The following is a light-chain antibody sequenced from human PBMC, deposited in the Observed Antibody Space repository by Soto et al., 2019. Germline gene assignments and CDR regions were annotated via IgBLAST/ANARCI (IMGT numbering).Light chain of an antibody. Sequence: NFLTQSPGTLSLSPGERATLSCRASQSVGTYLAWYQQKPGQAPRLLIFDASKRATSIPARFSGSGSGTDFTLTISSLEPEDFAVYYCQQRSNWPPSITFGQGTRLEIK. V-gene: IGKV3-11*01. J-gene: IGKJ5*01. CDR1: QSVGTY. CDR2: DAS. CDR3: QQRSNWPPSIT.